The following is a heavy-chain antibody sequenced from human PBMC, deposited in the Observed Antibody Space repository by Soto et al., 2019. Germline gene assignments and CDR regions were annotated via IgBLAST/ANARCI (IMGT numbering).Heavy chain of an antibody. CDR2: IYYSGST. CDR1: GGSISSYC. V-gene: IGHV4-59*01. CDR3: ARDLRIAAAGSNWFDP. Sequence: SETLSLTCTVSGGSISSYCWSWIRQPPGKGLEWIGYIYYSGSTNYNPSLKSRVTISVDTSKNQFSLKLSSVTAADTAVYYCARDLRIAAAGSNWFDPWGQGTLVTVSS. J-gene: IGHJ5*02. D-gene: IGHD6-13*01.